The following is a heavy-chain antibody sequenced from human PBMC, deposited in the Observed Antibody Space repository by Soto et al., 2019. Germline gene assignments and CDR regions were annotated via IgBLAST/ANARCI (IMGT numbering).Heavy chain of an antibody. CDR3: ARANFGTDHYYYYYYMDV. V-gene: IGHV4-34*01. Sequence: QVQLQQWGAGLLKPSKTLSLTCAVYGGSFSGYYWSWIRQPPGKWLEWIGEINHSGSTNYNPSLKSRVTISVATSKNQLSLKLSSVTAADTAVYYCARANFGTDHYYYYYYMDVWGKGTTVTVSS. D-gene: IGHD1-1*01. CDR1: GGSFSGYY. CDR2: INHSGST. J-gene: IGHJ6*03.